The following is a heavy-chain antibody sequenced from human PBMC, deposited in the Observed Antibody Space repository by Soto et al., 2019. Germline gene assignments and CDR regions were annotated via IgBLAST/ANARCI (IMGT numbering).Heavy chain of an antibody. CDR2: IKSKTDGGTT. CDR3: TRDDLVDH. V-gene: IGHV3-15*07. J-gene: IGHJ4*02. CDR1: GFTFSNTW. D-gene: IGHD2-21*01. Sequence: EVQLVESGGGLVKPGGSLRLSCAASGFTFSNTWMNWVRQAPGKGLEWVGRIKSKTDGGTTDYAAPVKGRFTISRDDAKNTLFLQMKSLKPEDTAVYYCTRDDLVDHWGQGTLVSVSS.